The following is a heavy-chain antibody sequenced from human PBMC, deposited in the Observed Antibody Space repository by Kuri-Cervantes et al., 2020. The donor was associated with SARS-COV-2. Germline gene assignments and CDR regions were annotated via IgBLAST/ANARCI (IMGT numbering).Heavy chain of an antibody. CDR3: ARDFSPYYYYMDV. CDR1: GFTFSSYA. CDR2: ISGSGGST. Sequence: GGSLRLSCAASGFTFSSYAMSWVRQAPGKGLEWVSAISGSGGSTYYADSVKGRFTISRDNSKNTLYLQMNSLRAEDTAVYYCARDFSPYYYYMDVWGKGTTVTVSS. J-gene: IGHJ6*03. V-gene: IGHV3-23*01. D-gene: IGHD2/OR15-2a*01.